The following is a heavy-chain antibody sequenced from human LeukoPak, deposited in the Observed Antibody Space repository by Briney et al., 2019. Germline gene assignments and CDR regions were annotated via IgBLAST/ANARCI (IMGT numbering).Heavy chain of an antibody. D-gene: IGHD3-10*01. Sequence: SETLSPTCAVSGGSISSSNWWSWVRQPPGKGLEWIGEIYHSGSTNYNPSLKSRVTISVDKSKNQFSLKLSSVTAADTAVYYCAREARTSMGFGEGWFDPWGQGTLVTVSS. CDR1: GGSISSSNW. CDR3: AREARTSMGFGEGWFDP. J-gene: IGHJ5*02. CDR2: IYHSGST. V-gene: IGHV4-4*02.